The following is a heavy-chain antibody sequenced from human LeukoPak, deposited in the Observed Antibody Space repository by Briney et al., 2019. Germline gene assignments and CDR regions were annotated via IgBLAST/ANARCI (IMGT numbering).Heavy chain of an antibody. CDR2: ISYDGSDK. CDR3: ARRAGAYTHPYDY. D-gene: IGHD3-16*01. Sequence: GGSLRLSCAASGFTFSSYGMHWVRQAPGKGLEWVAVISYDGSDKYYADSVKGRFTISRDNSKNTLYLQMNSLRDEDTAVYYRARRAGAYTHPYDYWGQGTLVTVSS. V-gene: IGHV3-30*03. J-gene: IGHJ4*02. CDR1: GFTFSSYG.